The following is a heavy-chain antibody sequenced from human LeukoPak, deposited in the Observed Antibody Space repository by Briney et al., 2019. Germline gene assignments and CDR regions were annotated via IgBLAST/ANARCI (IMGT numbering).Heavy chain of an antibody. V-gene: IGHV3-15*01. J-gene: IGHJ4*02. CDR2: IKSKTDGGTT. CDR3: TTDPGYSSGWNSTPFDY. CDR1: GLTFSNAW. D-gene: IGHD6-19*01. Sequence: GGSLRLSCAASGLTFSNAWMSWVRQAPGKGLEWVGRIKSKTDGGTTDYAAPVKGRFTISRDDSKNTLYLQMNSLKTEDTAVYYCTTDPGYSSGWNSTPFDYWGQGTLVTVSS.